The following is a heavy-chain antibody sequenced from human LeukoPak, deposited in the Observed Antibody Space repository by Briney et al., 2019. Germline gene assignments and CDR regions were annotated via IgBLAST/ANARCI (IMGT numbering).Heavy chain of an antibody. J-gene: IGHJ4*02. V-gene: IGHV3-21*01. Sequence: ETLSLTCAVSGGSISSTNWWSWVRQAPGKGLEWVSSISSSSSYIYYADSVKGRFTISRDNAKNSLYLQMNSLRAEDTAVYYCARDVVRAVAGFIDYWGQGTLDTVSS. D-gene: IGHD6-19*01. CDR3: ARDVVRAVAGFIDY. CDR2: ISSSSSYI. CDR1: GGSISSTN.